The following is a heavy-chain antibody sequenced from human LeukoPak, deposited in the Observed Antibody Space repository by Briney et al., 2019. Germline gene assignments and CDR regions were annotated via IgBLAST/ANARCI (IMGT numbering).Heavy chain of an antibody. CDR2: ISGSGGGT. CDR3: AKDLSYGYKD. J-gene: IGHJ4*02. CDR1: GFTFSSYA. V-gene: IGHV3-23*01. D-gene: IGHD3-16*01. Sequence: GGSLRLSCAASGFTFSSYAMSWVRQAPGKGLEWVSAISGSGGGTYYADSVKGRFTISRDNSKNTLYLQMNSLRVEDTAIYYCAKDLSYGYKDWGQRTLVTVSS.